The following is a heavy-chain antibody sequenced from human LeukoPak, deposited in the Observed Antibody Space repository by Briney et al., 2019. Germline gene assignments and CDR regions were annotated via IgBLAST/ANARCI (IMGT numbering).Heavy chain of an antibody. CDR1: GFTFSSFG. Sequence: GGSLRLSCAASGFTFSSFGMQGVRQAPGKGLEGVAVMWYEASNKYYADSVKGRFTISRDNSKNTLYLQMNSLRDDDTAVYYCVRGVGVSRFNYFDPWGQGTLVTVSS. CDR3: VRGVGVSRFNYFDP. V-gene: IGHV3-33*01. J-gene: IGHJ5*02. D-gene: IGHD1-26*01. CDR2: MWYEASNK.